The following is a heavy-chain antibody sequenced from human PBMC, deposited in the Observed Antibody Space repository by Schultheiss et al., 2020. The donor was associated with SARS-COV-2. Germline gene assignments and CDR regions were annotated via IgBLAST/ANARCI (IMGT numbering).Heavy chain of an antibody. D-gene: IGHD6-6*01. CDR2: INHSGST. Sequence: SETLSLTCTISGGSISSYYWSWIRQPPGKGLEWIGEINHSGSTNYNPSLKSRVTISVDKSKNQFSLQLNSVTPEDTAMYYCARASLPDAFDIWGQGTMVTVSS. CDR3: ARASLPDAFDI. CDR1: GGSISSYY. V-gene: IGHV4-34*01. J-gene: IGHJ3*02.